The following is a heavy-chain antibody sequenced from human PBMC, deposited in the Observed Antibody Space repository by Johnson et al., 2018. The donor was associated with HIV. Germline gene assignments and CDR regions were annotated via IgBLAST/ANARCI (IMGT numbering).Heavy chain of an antibody. J-gene: IGHJ3*02. CDR3: ARGVGPSAFDI. V-gene: IGHV3-20*04. D-gene: IGHD1-26*01. CDR2: INWNGGST. Sequence: EVQVVESGGGLVQPGGSLRLSCAASGFTFDDYGMSWVRQAPGKGLEWVSGINWNGGSTGYADSVKGRFTISRDNSKNTLYLQMNSLRAEDTAVYYCARGVGPSAFDIWGQGTMVTVSS. CDR1: GFTFDDYG.